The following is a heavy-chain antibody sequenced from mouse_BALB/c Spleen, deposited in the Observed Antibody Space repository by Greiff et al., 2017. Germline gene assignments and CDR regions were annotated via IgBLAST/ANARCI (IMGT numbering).Heavy chain of an antibody. J-gene: IGHJ1*01. V-gene: IGHV5-6-5*01. Sequence: EVKLVESGGGLVKPGGSLKLSCAASGFTFSSYAMSWVRQTPEKRLEWVASISSGGSTYYPDSVKGRFTISRDNARNILYLQMSSLRSEDTAMYYCAKAYYRSYWYFDVWGAGTTVTVSS. CDR2: ISSGGST. CDR3: AKAYYRSYWYFDV. CDR1: GFTFSSYA. D-gene: IGHD2-14*01.